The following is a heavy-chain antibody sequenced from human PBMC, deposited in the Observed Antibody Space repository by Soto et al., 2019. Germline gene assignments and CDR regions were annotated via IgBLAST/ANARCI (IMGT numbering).Heavy chain of an antibody. V-gene: IGHV4-31*03. J-gene: IGHJ6*02. D-gene: IGHD5-12*01. CDR2: IYHSGNT. CDR3: ARGGRGYDDDYYYYGMDV. CDR1: GGSISSGGYY. Sequence: QVQLQESGPGLVKPSQTLSLTCTVSGGSISSGGYYWSWIRQHPGKGLEWIGYIYHSGNTYYNPSLGSRVSISVYTSNNQFSLKLSSVTAADTAVYYCARGGRGYDDDYYYYGMDVWGQGTTVTVSS.